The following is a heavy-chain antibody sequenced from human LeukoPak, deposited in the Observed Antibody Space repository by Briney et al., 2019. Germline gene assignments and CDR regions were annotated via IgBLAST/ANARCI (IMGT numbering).Heavy chain of an antibody. CDR3: ARDDYGGLV. D-gene: IGHD4-23*01. V-gene: IGHV4-59*01. J-gene: IGHJ4*02. CDR1: GGSISSYY. Sequence: SETLSLTFTVSGGSISSYYWSLIRQPPGEGLEWIGYIYYSGSTNYNPSLKSRVTISVDTSKNQFSLKLSSVTAADTAVYYCARDDYGGLVWGQGTLVTVSS. CDR2: IYYSGST.